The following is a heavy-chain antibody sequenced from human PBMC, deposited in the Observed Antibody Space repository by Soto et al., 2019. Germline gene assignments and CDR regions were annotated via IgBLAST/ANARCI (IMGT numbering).Heavy chain of an antibody. CDR2: ISAYNGNT. Sequence: QVQLVQSGAEVKKPGASVKVSCKASGYTFTSYGISWVRQAPGQGLEWMGWISAYNGNTNYAQKLQGRVTMTTATSTSTAYMGLRSLRSDDTAVYYCARAAYYDFWSGYVASYYYYMDVWGKGTTVTVSS. CDR1: GYTFTSYG. D-gene: IGHD3-3*01. CDR3: ARAAYYDFWSGYVASYYYYMDV. V-gene: IGHV1-18*01. J-gene: IGHJ6*03.